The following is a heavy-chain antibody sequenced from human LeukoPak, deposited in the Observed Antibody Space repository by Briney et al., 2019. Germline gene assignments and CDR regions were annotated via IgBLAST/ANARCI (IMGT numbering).Heavy chain of an antibody. J-gene: IGHJ4*02. D-gene: IGHD2-15*01. Sequence: SETLSLTCTVSGGSISSYYWSWIRQPPGKGLEWIGYTYYSGSTNYNPSLKSRVTISVDTSKNQFSLKLSSVTAADTAVYYCARRLRIYYFDYWGQGTLVTVSS. CDR2: TYYSGST. V-gene: IGHV4-59*01. CDR1: GGSISSYY. CDR3: ARRLRIYYFDY.